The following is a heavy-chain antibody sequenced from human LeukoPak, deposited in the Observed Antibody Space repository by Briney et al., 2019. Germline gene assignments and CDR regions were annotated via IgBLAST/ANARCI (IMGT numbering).Heavy chain of an antibody. CDR1: GYSFTSYW. V-gene: IGHV5-51*01. D-gene: IGHD5-24*01. CDR3: ARLGHIVEMAPQYCMDY. Sequence: ESLKISCKGSGYSFTSYWIGWWRQMPGKGLEWMGIIYPGDSDTRYCPSFEGQVTISADKSISTASVQWSRLKAAETAMYYCARLGHIVEMAPQYCMDYWGQGTLVTVSS. J-gene: IGHJ4*02. CDR2: IYPGDSDT.